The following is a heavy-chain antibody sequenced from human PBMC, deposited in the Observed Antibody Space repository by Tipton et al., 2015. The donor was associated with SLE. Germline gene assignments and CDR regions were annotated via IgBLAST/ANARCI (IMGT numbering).Heavy chain of an antibody. CDR1: GYSFTKYW. V-gene: IGHV5-51*03. D-gene: IGHD3-22*01. Sequence: QLVQSGAEVKKPGESLKISCMVSGYSFTKYWIGWVRQMPGKGLEWMGFIYPDEFNIKYSPSLEGHVTISADNAISTAYLQWSRLEASDTGIYYGARYGLCGSGYLSYYFYGMDGWGQGTTVTVSS. CDR2: IYPDEFNI. J-gene: IGHJ6*02. CDR3: ARYGLCGSGYLSYYFYGMDG.